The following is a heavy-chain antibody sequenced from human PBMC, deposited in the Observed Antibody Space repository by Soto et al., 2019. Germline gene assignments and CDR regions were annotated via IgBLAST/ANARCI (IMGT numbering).Heavy chain of an antibody. V-gene: IGHV1-3*01. CDR1: GYTFTSYA. CDR3: VREGGKGWQLDIDY. CDR2: INAGNGNT. Sequence: QVQLVQSGAEVKKPGASVKVSCKASGYTFTSYAMHWVRQAPGQRLEWMGWINAGNGNTKYSQKFQGRVTITRDTSASTAYMELSSLRSEDTAVYYCVREGGKGWQLDIDYWGQGTLVTVSS. D-gene: IGHD6-6*01. J-gene: IGHJ4*02.